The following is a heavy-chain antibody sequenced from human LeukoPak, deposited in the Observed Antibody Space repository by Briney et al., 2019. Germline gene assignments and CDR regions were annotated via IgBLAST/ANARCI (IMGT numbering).Heavy chain of an antibody. V-gene: IGHV3-7*01. CDR1: GFTFSSYW. CDR3: ARARYSYGPCRFDY. J-gene: IGHJ4*02. Sequence: GGSLRLSCAASGFTFSSYWMSWVRQAPGKGLEWVANIKQDGSEKYYVDSVKGRFTISRDNAKNSLYLQMNSLRAEDTAVYYCARARYSYGPCRFDYWGQGTLVTVSS. CDR2: IKQDGSEK. D-gene: IGHD5-18*01.